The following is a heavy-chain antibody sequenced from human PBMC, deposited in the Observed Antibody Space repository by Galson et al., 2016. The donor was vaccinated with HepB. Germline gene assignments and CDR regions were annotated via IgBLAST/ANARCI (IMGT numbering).Heavy chain of an antibody. CDR3: ASINQLWLRAEYYFDY. CDR2: ISSSSSYI. J-gene: IGHJ4*02. D-gene: IGHD5-18*01. V-gene: IGHV3-21*01. Sequence: SLRLSCAASGFTFSSYSMNWVRQAPGKGLEWVSSISSSSSYIYYADSVKGRFTISRDNAKNSLYLQMNSLRAEDTAVYYCASINQLWLRAEYYFDYWGQGTLVTVSS. CDR1: GFTFSSYS.